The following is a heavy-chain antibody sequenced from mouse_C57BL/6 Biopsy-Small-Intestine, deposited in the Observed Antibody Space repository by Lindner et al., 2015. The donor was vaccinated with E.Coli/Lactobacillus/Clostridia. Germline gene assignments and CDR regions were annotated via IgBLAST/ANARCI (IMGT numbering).Heavy chain of an antibody. V-gene: IGHV1-9*01. D-gene: IGHD4-1*01. CDR3: ARGILGQAWFAY. CDR2: ILPGSGST. Sequence: VQLQESGPELVKPGASVKLSCKATGYTFTGYWIEWVKQRPGHGLEWIGEILPGSGSTNCNEKFKGKATFTADTSSNTAYMQLSSLTTEDSAIYYCARGILGQAWFAYWGQGTLVTVSA. CDR1: GYTFTGYW. J-gene: IGHJ3*01.